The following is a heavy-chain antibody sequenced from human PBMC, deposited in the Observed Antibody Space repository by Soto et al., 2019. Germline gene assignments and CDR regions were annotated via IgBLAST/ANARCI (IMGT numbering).Heavy chain of an antibody. CDR3: AKDRMPVSGTLFDF. J-gene: IGHJ4*02. D-gene: IGHD6-19*01. Sequence: GGSLRLSCAASGFTFSNFAMSWVRQAPGEGLEWVSGISSVGGATNYADSVKGRFTISRDNSKNTVYLQMSSLRGEDTAVYYCAKDRMPVSGTLFDFWGQGILVTVSS. V-gene: IGHV3-23*01. CDR1: GFTFSNFA. CDR2: ISSVGGAT.